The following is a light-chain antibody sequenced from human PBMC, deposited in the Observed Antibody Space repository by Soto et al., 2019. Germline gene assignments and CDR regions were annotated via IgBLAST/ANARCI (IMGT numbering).Light chain of an antibody. Sequence: EMVMTQSPATLSVSPGERATLSCRASQSVSSNLAWYQQKPGQAPRLLIYGASTRATGIPARFSGSGSGTEFTLTISSLQSEDFEVYYCQQYNNWPRTFGQGTKVEIK. CDR3: QQYNNWPRT. J-gene: IGKJ1*01. CDR2: GAS. V-gene: IGKV3-15*01. CDR1: QSVSSN.